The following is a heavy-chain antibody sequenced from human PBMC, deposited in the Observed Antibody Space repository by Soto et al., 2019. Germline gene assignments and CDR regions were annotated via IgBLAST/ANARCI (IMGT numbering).Heavy chain of an antibody. D-gene: IGHD2-15*01. Sequence: GSLRLSCAASGFTFGIHAMSWVRQAPGKGLEWVSFISGSGGSTYYADSVKGRFTISRDNSKKTLYLQMNSLRGEDTAVYYCGKGSAATNYFYYATDVWGQGTTVTVSS. CDR1: GFTFGIHA. CDR3: GKGSAATNYFYYATDV. V-gene: IGHV3-23*01. J-gene: IGHJ6*02. CDR2: ISGSGGST.